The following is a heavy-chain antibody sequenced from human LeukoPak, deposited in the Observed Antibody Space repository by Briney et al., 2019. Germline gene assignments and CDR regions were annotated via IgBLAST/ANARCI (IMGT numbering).Heavy chain of an antibody. CDR2: INSDGSST. D-gene: IGHD1-1*01. Sequence: PGGSLRLSCAASGFTFSSYWMHWVRQAPGKGLVWVSRINSDGSSTSYADSVKGRFTISRDNAKNTLYLQMNSLRAEGTAVYYCARDSLSGNWNDVVLMDVWGKGTTVTVSS. J-gene: IGHJ6*04. CDR3: ARDSLSGNWNDVVLMDV. V-gene: IGHV3-74*01. CDR1: GFTFSSYW.